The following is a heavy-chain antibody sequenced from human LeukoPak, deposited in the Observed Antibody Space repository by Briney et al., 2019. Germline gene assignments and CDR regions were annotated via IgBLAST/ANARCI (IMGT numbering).Heavy chain of an antibody. CDR2: MNPNSGNT. CDR3: ARASSSWFYYYYYMDV. Sequence: ASVKVPCKASGYTFTSYDINWVRQATGQGLEWMGWMNPNSGNTGYAQKFQGRVTMTRNTSISTAYMELSSLRSEDTAVYYCARASSSWFYYYYYMDVWGKGTTVTVSS. D-gene: IGHD6-13*01. V-gene: IGHV1-8*01. J-gene: IGHJ6*03. CDR1: GYTFTSYD.